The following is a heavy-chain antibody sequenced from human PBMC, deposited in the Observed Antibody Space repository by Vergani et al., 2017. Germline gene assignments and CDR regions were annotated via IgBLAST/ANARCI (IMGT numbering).Heavy chain of an antibody. V-gene: IGHV3-30*02. CDR3: ATYCSSTSCYGDWFDP. CDR1: GFTFSSYG. CDR2: IRYDGSNK. J-gene: IGHJ5*02. Sequence: QVQLVESGGGVVQPGGSLRLSCAASGFTFSSYGMHWVRQAPGKGLEWVAFIRYDGSNKYYADSVKGRFTISRDNSKNTLYLQMNSLRAEDTAVYYCATYCSSTSCYGDWFDPGGQGTLVTVSS. D-gene: IGHD2-2*01.